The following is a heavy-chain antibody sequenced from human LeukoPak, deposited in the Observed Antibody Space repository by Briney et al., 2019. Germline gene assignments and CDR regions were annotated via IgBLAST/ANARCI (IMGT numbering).Heavy chain of an antibody. V-gene: IGHV7-4-1*02. J-gene: IGHJ6*03. D-gene: IGHD2-15*01. CDR3: AREAPLGYCSGGSCYSVYCYMDV. Sequence: GASVKVSCKASGYTFTSYAMNWVRQAPGQGLEWMGWINTNTGNPTYAQGFTGRFVFSLDTSVSTAYLQISSLKAEDTAVYYCAREAPLGYCSGGSCYSVYCYMDVWGKGTTVTVSS. CDR2: INTNTGNP. CDR1: GYTFTSYA.